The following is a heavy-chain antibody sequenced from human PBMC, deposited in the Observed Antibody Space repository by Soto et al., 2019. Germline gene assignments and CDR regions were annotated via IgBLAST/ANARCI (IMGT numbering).Heavy chain of an antibody. CDR1: GYTFTSYG. CDR2: ISAYNGNT. J-gene: IGHJ4*02. CDR3: ARAIIMVRGVISVRFDY. V-gene: IGHV1-18*01. D-gene: IGHD3-10*01. Sequence: QVQLVQSGAEVKKPGASVKVSCKASGYTFTSYGISWVRQAPGQGLEWMGWISAYNGNTNYAQKLQGRVTMTTDTSTSTACMELRSLRSDDTAVYYCARAIIMVRGVISVRFDYWGQGTLVTVSS.